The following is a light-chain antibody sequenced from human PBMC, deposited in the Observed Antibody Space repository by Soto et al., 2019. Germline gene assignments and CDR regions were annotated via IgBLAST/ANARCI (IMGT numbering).Light chain of an antibody. V-gene: IGLV2-14*01. Sequence: QSALTQPASVSGSPGQSITISCTGTSSDVGGYNYVSWYQQHPGKAPKLMIYEVSNRPSGVSNRFSGSKSGNTASLTISVLQAEDEADDYCSSYTSSTTLVVFGGGTKLTFL. J-gene: IGLJ2*01. CDR3: SSYTSSTTLVV. CDR1: SSDVGGYNY. CDR2: EVS.